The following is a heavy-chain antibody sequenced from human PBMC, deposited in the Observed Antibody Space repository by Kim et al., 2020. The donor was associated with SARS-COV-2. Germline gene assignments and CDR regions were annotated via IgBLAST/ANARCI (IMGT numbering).Heavy chain of an antibody. J-gene: IGHJ5*02. D-gene: IGHD6-13*01. V-gene: IGHV3-23*01. CDR1: GFPFSKFA. CDR3: AKDDRGIAPAGNWFDP. Sequence: WGSLRLSCVASGFPFSKFAMNWVRQAPGKGLERVSALSVAGDSAFYADSVKGRFNISRDNSKNMVFLHMNSLRVEDTALYFCAKDDRGIAPAGNWFDPWGQGTLVTVSS. CDR2: LSVAGDSA.